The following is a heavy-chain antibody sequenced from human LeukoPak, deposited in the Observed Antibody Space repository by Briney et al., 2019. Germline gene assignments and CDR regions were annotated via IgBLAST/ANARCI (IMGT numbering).Heavy chain of an antibody. CDR3: ARGYSSSWYYFDY. J-gene: IGHJ4*02. V-gene: IGHV4-59*11. CDR2: IYYSGST. D-gene: IGHD6-13*01. Sequence: PSETLSLTCTVSGGSISGQYWSWIRQPPGKGLEWIGYIYYSGSTNYNPSLKSRVTISVDTSKNQFSLKLSSVTAVDTAVYYCARGYSSSWYYFDYWGQGTLVTVSS. CDR1: GGSISGQY.